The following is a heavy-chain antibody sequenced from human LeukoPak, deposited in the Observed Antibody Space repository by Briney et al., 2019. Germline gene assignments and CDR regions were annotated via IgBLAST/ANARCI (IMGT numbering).Heavy chain of an antibody. CDR2: IRYTGET. CDR1: GFNFSQYS. CDR3: ARDADNSGYGCDL. Sequence: PAGSLRLSCAASGFNFSQYSMNWVRQAPGKGLEWVSHIRYTGETFYADSVKGGFTMSNDNARNSLYLQMNELRGEDTAIYYSARDADNSGYGCDLWGQGTLVTVSS. V-gene: IGHV3-48*01. J-gene: IGHJ5*02. D-gene: IGHD5-12*01.